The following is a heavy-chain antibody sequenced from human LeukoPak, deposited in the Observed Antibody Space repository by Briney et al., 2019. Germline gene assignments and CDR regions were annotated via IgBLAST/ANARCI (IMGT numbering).Heavy chain of an antibody. CDR1: GGSISSYY. J-gene: IGHJ3*02. Sequence: SETLSLTCTVSGGSISSYYWAWIRQPPGKGLEWIGHIHYSGSTNYNPSLKSRVTISADTSKNQFSLKLTSVTAADTAVYYCARFIGSSWLAFDIWGQGTMVTVSS. CDR2: IHYSGST. V-gene: IGHV4-59*01. CDR3: ARFIGSSWLAFDI. D-gene: IGHD6-13*01.